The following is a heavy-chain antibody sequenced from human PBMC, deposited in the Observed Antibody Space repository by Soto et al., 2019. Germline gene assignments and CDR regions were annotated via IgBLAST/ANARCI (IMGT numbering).Heavy chain of an antibody. CDR3: TRDWTGNDAFEI. J-gene: IGHJ3*02. Sequence: PCGSLRLSCAASGFSFTTCSTNWGRQAPGKGLEWVGVLSYDETSTYYADSVKGRFTTSRDNFKIRVYLQMSSLRPEDTAVYCWTRDWTGNDAFEIWGQATVVTVS. V-gene: IGHV3-30-3*01. CDR1: GFSFTTCS. D-gene: IGHD3-9*01. CDR2: LSYDETST.